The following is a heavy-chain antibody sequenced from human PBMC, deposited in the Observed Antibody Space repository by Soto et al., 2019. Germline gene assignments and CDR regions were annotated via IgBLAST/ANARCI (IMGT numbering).Heavy chain of an antibody. Sequence: SGPTLVNPTQTLTLTCTFSGFSLSTSGVGVGWIRQPPGKALEWLALIYWDDDKRYSPSLKSRLTITKDTSKNQVVLTMTNMDPVDTATYYFAHGYYYDSSGYYDSRPFDYWGQGTLVTVSS. D-gene: IGHD3-22*01. CDR2: IYWDDDK. CDR1: GFSLSTSGVG. CDR3: AHGYYYDSSGYYDSRPFDY. J-gene: IGHJ4*02. V-gene: IGHV2-5*02.